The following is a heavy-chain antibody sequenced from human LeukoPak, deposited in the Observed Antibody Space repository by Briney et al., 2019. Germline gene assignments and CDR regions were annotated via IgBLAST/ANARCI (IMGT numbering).Heavy chain of an antibody. CDR3: ARRRYYDGSGYLE. CDR2: IYYSGRT. D-gene: IGHD3-22*01. V-gene: IGHV4-39*01. Sequence: SSETLSLTCSVSGDSVSRSDSYWDWIRQPPGKVLECIGTIYYSGRTYYSPSLKSRVTMSVDPSNNQYSLNLRSVTAADTAVYYCARRRYYDGSGYLEWGQGTLLSVSS. J-gene: IGHJ1*01. CDR1: GDSVSRSDSY.